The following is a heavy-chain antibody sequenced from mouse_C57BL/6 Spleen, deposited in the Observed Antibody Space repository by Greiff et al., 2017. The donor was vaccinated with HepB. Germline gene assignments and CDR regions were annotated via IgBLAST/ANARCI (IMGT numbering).Heavy chain of an antibody. V-gene: IGHV1-66*01. Sequence: QVQLQQSGPELVKPGASVKISCKASVYSFTSYYIHWVKQRPGQGLEWIGWIYPGSGNTKYNEKFKGKATLTADTSSSTAYMQLSSLTSEDSAVYYCARDYDYDENAWFAYWGQGTLVTVSA. CDR3: ARDYDYDENAWFAY. D-gene: IGHD2-4*01. CDR1: VYSFTSYY. CDR2: IYPGSGNT. J-gene: IGHJ3*01.